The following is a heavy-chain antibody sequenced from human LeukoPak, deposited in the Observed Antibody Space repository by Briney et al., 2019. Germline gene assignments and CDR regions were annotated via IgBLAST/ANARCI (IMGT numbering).Heavy chain of an antibody. CDR1: GYTFTSYG. Sequence: ASVKVSCKASGYTFTSYGISWVRQAPGQGLEWMGWISAYNGNTNYAQKLQGRVTMTTDTSTSTAYMELRSLRSDDTAVYYCARRTAAAGPSYYYYGMDVWGQGTTVTLSS. V-gene: IGHV1-18*01. J-gene: IGHJ6*02. D-gene: IGHD6-13*01. CDR2: ISAYNGNT. CDR3: ARRTAAAGPSYYYYGMDV.